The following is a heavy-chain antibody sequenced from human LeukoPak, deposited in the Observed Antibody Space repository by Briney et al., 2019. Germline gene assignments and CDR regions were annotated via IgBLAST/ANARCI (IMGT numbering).Heavy chain of an antibody. D-gene: IGHD2-8*02. V-gene: IGHV3-48*01. CDR3: ARDDPVVYATYDH. CDR1: GFTFSSYS. J-gene: IGHJ4*02. Sequence: GGSLRLSCAASGFTFSSYSMNWVRQAPGKGLEWVSYISSSSSTIYYADPVKGRFTISRDNAKNSLYLQMTSLRADDTAVCYCARDDPVVYATYDHWGQGTLVTVSS. CDR2: ISSSSSTI.